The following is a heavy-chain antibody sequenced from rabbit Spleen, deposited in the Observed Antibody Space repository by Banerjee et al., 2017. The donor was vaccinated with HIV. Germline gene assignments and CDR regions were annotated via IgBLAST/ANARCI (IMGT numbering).Heavy chain of an antibody. CDR1: GVSFSDKDV. J-gene: IGHJ4*01. D-gene: IGHD1-1*01. CDR2: INIVTGKS. V-gene: IGHV1S45*01. CDR3: ARWAAGNSGWYTFNL. Sequence: EQLEESGGGLVKPEGSLTLTCKASGVSFSDKDVMCWVRQAPGKGLEWIACINIVTGKSVYASWAKGRFTMSRTSSTTVTLQMTSLTAADTATYFCARWAAGNSGWYTFNLWGPGTLVTVS.